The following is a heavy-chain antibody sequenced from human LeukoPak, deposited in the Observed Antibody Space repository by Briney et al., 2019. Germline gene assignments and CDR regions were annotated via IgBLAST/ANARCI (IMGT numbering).Heavy chain of an antibody. Sequence: GESLKISCKGSGYSFTNFWIGWVRQMPGKGLEWMGIIYPGDSDTRYSPSFQGQVTISADKSISTAYLQWSSLKASDTAMYYCARHSASDSGSYYHYYYGMDVWGQGTTVTVSS. CDR2: IYPGDSDT. V-gene: IGHV5-51*01. CDR3: ARHSASDSGSYYHYYYGMDV. J-gene: IGHJ6*02. D-gene: IGHD1-26*01. CDR1: GYSFTNFW.